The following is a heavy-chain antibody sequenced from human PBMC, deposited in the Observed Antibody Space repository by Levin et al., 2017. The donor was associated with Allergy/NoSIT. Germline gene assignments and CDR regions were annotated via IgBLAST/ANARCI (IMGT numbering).Heavy chain of an antibody. D-gene: IGHD2-15*01. CDR1: GFTFSSYW. J-gene: IGHJ4*02. CDR2: IKQDGSEK. V-gene: IGHV3-7*01. Sequence: SGGSLRLSCAASGFTFSSYWMSWVRQAPGKGLEWVANIKQDGSEKYYVDSVKGRFTISRDNAKSSLYLQMNSLRPEDTAVYYCARDRGYCSCGSCPSQNLFDYWGQGTLVTVSS. CDR3: ARDRGYCSCGSCPSQNLFDY.